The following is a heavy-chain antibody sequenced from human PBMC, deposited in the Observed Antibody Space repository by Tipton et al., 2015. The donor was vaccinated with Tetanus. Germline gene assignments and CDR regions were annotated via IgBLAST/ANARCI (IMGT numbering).Heavy chain of an antibody. Sequence: QLVQSGAEMKKPGASVKVSCKASGYTFTGYYIYWVRQAPGQGLEWMGWIDPNSGGTVYAQKFQGRVTMNTDTSISTAYMGLSSLRSDDTAVYYCARDRGDFIYYGMDVWGPGTTVTVS. CDR2: IDPNSGGT. CDR3: ARDRGDFIYYGMDV. J-gene: IGHJ6*02. V-gene: IGHV1-2*02. D-gene: IGHD2-21*01. CDR1: GYTFTGYY.